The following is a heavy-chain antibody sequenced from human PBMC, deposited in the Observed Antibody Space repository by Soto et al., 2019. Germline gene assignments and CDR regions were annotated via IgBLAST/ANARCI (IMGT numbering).Heavy chain of an antibody. CDR3: ARGRTVSSIGPLLV. D-gene: IGHD1-1*01. Sequence: QIQLVQSGAEVKKPGASVKVSCKASGYNFFDYGVSWVRQAPGQGLEWMGWVSPRSGNTDFARKVQGSITMTADTSTTTAYLELRGLRSDDTAVYYCARGRTVSSIGPLLVWGQGTLVSVSS. CDR2: VSPRSGNT. J-gene: IGHJ1*01. CDR1: GYNFFDYG. V-gene: IGHV1-18*01.